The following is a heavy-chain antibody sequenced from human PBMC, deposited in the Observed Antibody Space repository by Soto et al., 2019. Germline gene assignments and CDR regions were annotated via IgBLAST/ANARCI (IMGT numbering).Heavy chain of an antibody. CDR1: GFTFSSYA. D-gene: IGHD1-26*01. V-gene: IGHV3-23*01. CDR3: ASVGITDFYFDS. Sequence: GGSLRLSCTASGFTFSSYAMSWVRQAPGKGLEWVSVMSVSGDYTFYADSVKGRFTISRDNSKNTLYLQMNCLRAEDTAVYYCASVGITDFYFDSWGQGTLVTVSS. CDR2: MSVSGDYT. J-gene: IGHJ4*02.